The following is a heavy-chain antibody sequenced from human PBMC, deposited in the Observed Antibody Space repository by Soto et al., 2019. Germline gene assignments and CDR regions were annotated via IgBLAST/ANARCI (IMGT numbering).Heavy chain of an antibody. CDR2: IKPDGSEK. D-gene: IGHD3-10*01. CDR3: ARGEAIGDDP. V-gene: IGHV3-7*01. CDR1: GLTFSSYW. Sequence: EVQLVESGGGLAQPGGSLRLSCAASGLTFSSYWMTWVRQAPGKGLEWVANIKPDGSEKYYVDSVKGRFTISRDNAKNSLYLQMNNLRVEDTAVYYCARGEAIGDDPWGHGTLVTVSS. J-gene: IGHJ5*02.